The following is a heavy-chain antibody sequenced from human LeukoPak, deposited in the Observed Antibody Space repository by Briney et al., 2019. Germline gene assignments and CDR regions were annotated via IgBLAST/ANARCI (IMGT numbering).Heavy chain of an antibody. CDR2: IYHSGST. V-gene: IGHV4-38-2*02. CDR3: ARFSGWTLAEYFQH. Sequence: SETLSLTCTVSGYSISSGYYWGWIRQPPGKGLEWIGSIYHSGSTYYNPSLKSRVTISVDTSKNQFSLKLSSVTAADTAVYYCARFSGWTLAEYFQHWGQGTLVTVSS. CDR1: GYSISSGYY. D-gene: IGHD6-19*01. J-gene: IGHJ1*01.